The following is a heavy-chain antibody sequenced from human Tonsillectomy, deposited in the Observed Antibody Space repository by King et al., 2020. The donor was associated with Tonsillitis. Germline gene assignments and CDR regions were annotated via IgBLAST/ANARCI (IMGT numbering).Heavy chain of an antibody. CDR2: LNTNTGHP. V-gene: IGHV7-4-1*02. J-gene: IGHJ4*02. CDR3: ARERNNGWPYYFEY. CDR1: GYTLTSYS. D-gene: IGHD1/OR15-1a*01. Sequence: VQLVESGSELKKPGASVKLSCKASGYTLTSYSIDWLRQAPGQGLEWMGWLNTNTGHPTYAQGFTGRFVFSLDTSVNTAYLQISSLEAEDTAVYYCARERNNGWPYYFEYWGQGTQVTVSS.